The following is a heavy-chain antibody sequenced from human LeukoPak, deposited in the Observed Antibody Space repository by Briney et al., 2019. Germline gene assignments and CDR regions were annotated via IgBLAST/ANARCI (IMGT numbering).Heavy chain of an antibody. J-gene: IGHJ4*02. CDR3: ASYEYSSSWVNYFDY. CDR2: IYHSGST. CDR1: GYSISSGYY. D-gene: IGHD6-6*01. V-gene: IGHV4-38-2*01. Sequence: SENLSLNCAVSGYSISSGYYWGWVPQPPGKGLEWIGSIYHSGSTYYNPSLKSRVTISVDTSKNQFSLKLSSVTAADTAVYYCASYEYSSSWVNYFDYWGQGTLVTVSS.